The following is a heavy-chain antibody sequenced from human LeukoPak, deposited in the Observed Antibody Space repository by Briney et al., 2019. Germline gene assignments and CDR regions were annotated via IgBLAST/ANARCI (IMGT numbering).Heavy chain of an antibody. CDR3: VSFYETY. J-gene: IGHJ4*02. D-gene: IGHD2/OR15-2a*01. CDR1: GRYW. CDR2: INSDGSWT. Sequence: PGGSLRLSCAASGRYWMHWVRQAPGKGLVWVSHINSDGSWTSYADSVKGRFTISKDNAKYTVYLQMSNLRVEDTAVYYCVSFYETYWGRGTLVTVSS. V-gene: IGHV3-74*01.